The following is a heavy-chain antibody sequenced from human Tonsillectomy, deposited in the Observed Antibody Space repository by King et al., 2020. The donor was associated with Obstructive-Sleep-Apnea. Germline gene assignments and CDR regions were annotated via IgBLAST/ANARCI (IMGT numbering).Heavy chain of an antibody. CDR3: AGTYCSGGSCYLSNWFDP. J-gene: IGHJ5*02. D-gene: IGHD2-15*01. Sequence: LQLQESCPGLVKPSETLSLTSTVSGGSISSSSYYWGWIRQPPGKGLEWIGSIYYSGRTSYNPSLKSRVTISVDTSQNPFSLKLNSVTAADTPVDYCAGTYCSGGSCYLSNWFDPWGQGTLVTVSS. V-gene: IGHV4-39*07. CDR1: GGSISSSSYY. CDR2: IYYSGRT.